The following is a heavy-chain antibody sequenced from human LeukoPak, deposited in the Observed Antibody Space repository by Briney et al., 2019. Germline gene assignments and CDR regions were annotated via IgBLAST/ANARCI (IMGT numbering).Heavy chain of an antibody. Sequence: GGSLRLSCVASRFTFSSYAMSWVRQAPGKGLEWVSAISGSGGSTYYADSVKGRFTISRDNSKNTLYLQMNSLRAEDTAVYYCAKGLSYGSGSRVEYWGQGTLVTVSS. V-gene: IGHV3-23*01. CDR1: RFTFSSYA. D-gene: IGHD3-10*01. J-gene: IGHJ4*02. CDR2: ISGSGGST. CDR3: AKGLSYGSGSRVEY.